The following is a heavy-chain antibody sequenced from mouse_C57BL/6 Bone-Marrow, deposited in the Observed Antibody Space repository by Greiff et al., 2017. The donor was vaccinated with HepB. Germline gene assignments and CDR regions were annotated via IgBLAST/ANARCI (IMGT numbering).Heavy chain of an antibody. CDR3: TICLDYYGSREGNY. CDR1: GYTFTDYE. CDR2: IDPETGGT. Sequence: LVESGAELVRPGASVTLSCKASGYTFTDYEMHWVKQTPVHGLEWIGAIDPETGGTAYNQKFKGKAILTADKSSSTAYMELRSLTSEDSAVYYCTICLDYYGSREGNYWGQGTTLTVSS. D-gene: IGHD1-1*01. J-gene: IGHJ2*01. V-gene: IGHV1-15*01.